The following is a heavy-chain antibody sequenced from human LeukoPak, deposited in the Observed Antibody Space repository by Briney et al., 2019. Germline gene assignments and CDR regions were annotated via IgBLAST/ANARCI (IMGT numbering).Heavy chain of an antibody. CDR1: GYTFTGYY. J-gene: IGHJ4*02. V-gene: IGHV1-2*02. D-gene: IGHD3-22*01. CDR2: INPNSGGT. CDR3: QIVVVITQPDY. Sequence: GASVKVSCKASGYTFTGYYMHWVRQAPGQGLEWMGWINPNSGGTNYAQKFQGRVTITADESTSTAYMELSSLRSEDTAVYYCQIVVVITQPDYWGQGTLVTVSS.